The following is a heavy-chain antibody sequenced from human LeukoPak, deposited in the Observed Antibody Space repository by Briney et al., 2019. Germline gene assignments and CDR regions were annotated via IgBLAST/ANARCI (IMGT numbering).Heavy chain of an antibody. D-gene: IGHD3-9*01. J-gene: IGHJ4*02. CDR2: VSYDGSNK. CDR3: AKASLRYFDWLFTPSYYFDY. Sequence: GGSLRLSCAASGFTFSSYGMHWVRQAPGRGLECVAVVSYDGSNKQYADSVKGRFTISRDNSKNTLYLQMNSLRAEDTAVYYCAKASLRYFDWLFTPSYYFDYWGQGTLVTVSS. V-gene: IGHV3-30*18. CDR1: GFTFSSYG.